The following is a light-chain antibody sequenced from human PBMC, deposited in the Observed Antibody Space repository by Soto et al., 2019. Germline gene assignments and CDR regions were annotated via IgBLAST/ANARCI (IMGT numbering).Light chain of an antibody. Sequence: VMQMSPATPSASTGGRATFFCRASHSVDRTWAWYQQQPAQTPRLLILSASARAPGFSARFSASGSGTEFTLTISSLQSEDVAVYYCQQYNHRPWTFGRGTKVDIK. CDR2: SAS. J-gene: IGKJ1*01. CDR1: HSVDRT. V-gene: IGKV3-15*01. CDR3: QQYNHRPWT.